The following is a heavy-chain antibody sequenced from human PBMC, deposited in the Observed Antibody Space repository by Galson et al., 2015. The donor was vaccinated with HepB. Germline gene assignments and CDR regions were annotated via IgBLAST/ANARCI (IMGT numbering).Heavy chain of an antibody. J-gene: IGHJ6*02. CDR2: ISTYNGNT. V-gene: IGHV1-18*01. D-gene: IGHD6-13*01. Sequence: SVKVSCKASGYTFNIYVMTWVRQAPGQGLEWMGWISTYNGNTNSAQKFQGRVTMTTDISTSTAYMELRGLRSDDTAVYYCARGKRQLGLYNGLDFWGQGTTVTVSS. CDR1: GYTFNIYV. CDR3: ARGKRQLGLYNGLDF.